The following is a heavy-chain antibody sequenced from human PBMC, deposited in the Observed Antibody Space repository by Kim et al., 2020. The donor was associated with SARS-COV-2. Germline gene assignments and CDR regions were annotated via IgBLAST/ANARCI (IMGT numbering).Heavy chain of an antibody. CDR1: GFTFSNAW. Sequence: GGSLRLSCAASGFTFSNAWMSWVRQAPGKGLEWVGRIKSKTDGGTTDYAAPVKGRFTISRDDSKNTLYLQMNSLKTEDTAVYYCTTADGGYDSSGYYLYYYYGMDVWGQGTTVTVSS. J-gene: IGHJ6*02. D-gene: IGHD3-22*01. CDR2: IKSKTDGGTT. V-gene: IGHV3-15*01. CDR3: TTADGGYDSSGYYLYYYYGMDV.